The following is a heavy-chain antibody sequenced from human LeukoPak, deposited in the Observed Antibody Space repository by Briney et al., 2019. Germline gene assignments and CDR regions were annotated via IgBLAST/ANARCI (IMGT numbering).Heavy chain of an antibody. V-gene: IGHV4-59*02. D-gene: IGHD5-24*01. CDR3: ASTVGWLQFGLAIYH. CDR2: PDYSGNT. CDR1: GGSVNSYY. J-gene: IGHJ5*02. Sequence: KPSETLSLTCTVYGGSVNSYYWSWIRQPPGLGLKWLGYPDYSGNTNYTPSLQSRLTISVDTSKNQFSLQLTSVTAADTATYYCASTVGWLQFGLAIYHWGQGTLVTVSS.